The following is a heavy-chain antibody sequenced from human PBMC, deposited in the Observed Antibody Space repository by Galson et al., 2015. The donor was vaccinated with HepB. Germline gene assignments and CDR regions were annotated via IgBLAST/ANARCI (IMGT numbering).Heavy chain of an antibody. D-gene: IGHD6-13*01. Sequence: CAISGDSVSSNSAAWNWTRQSPSRGLEWLGRTDYRSKWYNDYAVSVKSRITINTDTSKNQFSLQLNSVTPEGTAVYYCARDLGQQLGNWFDTWGQGTLVTVSS. CDR1: GDSVSSNSAA. CDR3: ARDLGQQLGNWFDT. J-gene: IGHJ5*02. V-gene: IGHV6-1*01. CDR2: TDYRSKWYN.